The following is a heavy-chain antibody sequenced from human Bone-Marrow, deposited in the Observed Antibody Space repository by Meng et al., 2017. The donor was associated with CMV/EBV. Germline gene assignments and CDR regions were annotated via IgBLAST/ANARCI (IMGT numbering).Heavy chain of an antibody. D-gene: IGHD3-10*01. CDR1: GYTFTGYY. Sequence: ASVKVSCKASGYTFTGYYMHWVRQAPGQGLEWMGWINPNSGGTNYAQKFQGRVTMTRDTSISTAYMELGRLRSDDTAVYYCARPLESVGSGSSWFDPWGQGTLVTVSS. CDR3: ARPLESVGSGSSWFDP. V-gene: IGHV1-2*02. CDR2: INPNSGGT. J-gene: IGHJ5*02.